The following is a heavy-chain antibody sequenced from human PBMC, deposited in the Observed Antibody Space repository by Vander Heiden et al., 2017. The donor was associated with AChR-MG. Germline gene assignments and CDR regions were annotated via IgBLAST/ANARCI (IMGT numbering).Heavy chain of an antibody. CDR2: ISYDGSNK. D-gene: IGHD1-26*01. J-gene: IGHJ5*02. CDR1: GFPFSSYA. CDR3: ARDLSSGSYLYNWFDP. V-gene: IGHV3-30-3*01. Sequence: QVPPVGSGGGVVQPGRSLRPSRSAPGFPFSSYAMHGVRQAPGKGLEWVAVISYDGSNKYYADSVKGRFTISRDNSKNTLYLQMNSLRAEDTAVYYGARDLSSGSYLYNWFDPWGQGTLVTVSS.